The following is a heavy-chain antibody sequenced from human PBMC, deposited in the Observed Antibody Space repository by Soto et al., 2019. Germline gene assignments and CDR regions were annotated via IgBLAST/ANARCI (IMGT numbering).Heavy chain of an antibody. CDR1: GYTFTSYG. J-gene: IGHJ6*02. Sequence: QVQLVQSGAEVKKPGASVKVSCKASGYTFTSYGISWVRQAPGQGLEWMGWISAYNGNTNYAQKLQGRVTMTTDTATSTAYMELRSLRSDDTAVYYCASVVAAGPILSYYGMDVWGQGTTVTVSS. CDR3: ASVVAAGPILSYYGMDV. CDR2: ISAYNGNT. D-gene: IGHD6-13*01. V-gene: IGHV1-18*04.